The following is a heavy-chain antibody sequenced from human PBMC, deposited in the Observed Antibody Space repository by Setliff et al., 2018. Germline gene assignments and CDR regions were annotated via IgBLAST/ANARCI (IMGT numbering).Heavy chain of an antibody. V-gene: IGHV4-4*09. CDR1: GGSIRSYY. CDR3: ARMSGFLYMDV. Sequence: ETLSLTCTVSGGSIRSYYWNWIRQPPGKGLEWLGQIYTSWSTNHNPSLKGRATLSIDASKRQFSLKLTSVTAADTAVYYCARMSGFLYMDVWGKGTTVTVSS. D-gene: IGHD3-3*01. CDR2: IYTSWST. J-gene: IGHJ6*03.